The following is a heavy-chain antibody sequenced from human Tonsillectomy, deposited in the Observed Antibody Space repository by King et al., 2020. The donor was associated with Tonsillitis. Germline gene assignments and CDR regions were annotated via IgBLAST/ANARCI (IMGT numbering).Heavy chain of an antibody. D-gene: IGHD1-14*01. CDR1: GGSISGYY. J-gene: IGHJ5*02. CDR2: IYYSGTT. CDR3: ARVSPEAETGFDP. Sequence: QLQESGPGLVKPSETLSLSCTVSGGSISGYYWSWIRQPPGKGLEWIGYIYYSGTTTYNPSLKSRVTISVDTSKNQLSLKLNSVTAADTAVYYCARVSPEAETGFDPWGQGTLVTVSS. V-gene: IGHV4-59*08.